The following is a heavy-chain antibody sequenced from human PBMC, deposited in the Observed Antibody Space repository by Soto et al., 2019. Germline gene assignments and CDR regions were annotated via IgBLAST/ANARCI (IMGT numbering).Heavy chain of an antibody. CDR3: ARVGVGLAAPRVWPY. D-gene: IGHD6-13*01. J-gene: IGHJ4*02. Sequence: ASVKVSCAPSGYTFPSYGISWVRQAPGQGLEWMACINPYNGNTKYAEKFLGRVTVTTDTATATAYMEVRSLTSDDTAVFYWARVGVGLAAPRVWPYWGQGTPVTVSS. CDR2: INPYNGNT. V-gene: IGHV1-18*01. CDR1: GYTFPSYG.